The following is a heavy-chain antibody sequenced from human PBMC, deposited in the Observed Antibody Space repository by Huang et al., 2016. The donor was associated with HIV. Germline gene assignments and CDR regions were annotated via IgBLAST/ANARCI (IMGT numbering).Heavy chain of an antibody. CDR3: ATDPDRNYGTSWGAGYF. CDR2: IRATGGTT. J-gene: IGHJ4*02. V-gene: IGHV3-23*01. Sequence: EVLLSESGGGLIQPGGSLRLSCAASGVTFSNYAMSWVRQAPGGGLEGVSSIRATGGTTYYADSVKARFTISRDKSKNTLFLQMNSLRAEDTAFYYCATDPDRNYGTSWGAGYFWGQGTLVTVSS. CDR1: GVTFSNYA. D-gene: IGHD7-27*01.